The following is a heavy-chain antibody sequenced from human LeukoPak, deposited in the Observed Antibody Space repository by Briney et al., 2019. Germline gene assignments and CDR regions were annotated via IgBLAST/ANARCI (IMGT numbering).Heavy chain of an antibody. D-gene: IGHD1-26*01. CDR1: GFTFDHYG. CDR2: INWNGGSA. J-gene: IGHJ4*02. CDR3: ARGLFSGSPGFSYYFDY. Sequence: GGSLRLACASSGFTFDHYGMSWVRQAPGKGLDWVSGINWNGGSAGYADSVKGRFTISRDNAKNSLYLQMNSLRVEDTALYYCARGLFSGSPGFSYYFDYWGQGTLVTVSS. V-gene: IGHV3-20*04.